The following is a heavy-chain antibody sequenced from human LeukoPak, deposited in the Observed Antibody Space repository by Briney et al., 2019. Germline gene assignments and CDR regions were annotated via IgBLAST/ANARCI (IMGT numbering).Heavy chain of an antibody. D-gene: IGHD3-3*01. CDR2: INHSGST. CDR3: ARQEAADYDFWSGPDLNWFDP. CDR1: GGSFSCYY. Sequence: KPSETLSLTCAVYGGSFSCYYWSWIRQPPGKGLEWTGKINHSGSTNYNPSLKSRVTISVDTSKNQFSLKLSSVTAADTAVYYCARQEAADYDFWSGPDLNWFDPWGQGTLVTVSS. V-gene: IGHV4-34*01. J-gene: IGHJ5*02.